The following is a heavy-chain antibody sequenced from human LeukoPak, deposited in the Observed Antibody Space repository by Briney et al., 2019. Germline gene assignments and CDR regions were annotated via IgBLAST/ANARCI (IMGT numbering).Heavy chain of an antibody. Sequence: SETLSLTCAVSGGSISSGGYSWSWIRRPPGKGLEWIGYIYHSGSTYYNPSLKSRVTISVDRSKNQFSLKVSSVTAADTALYYCAKDHKVVSYYYGMDVWGQGTTVTVSS. V-gene: IGHV4-30-2*01. CDR1: GGSISSGGYS. CDR2: IYHSGST. D-gene: IGHD2-2*01. J-gene: IGHJ6*02. CDR3: AKDHKVVSYYYGMDV.